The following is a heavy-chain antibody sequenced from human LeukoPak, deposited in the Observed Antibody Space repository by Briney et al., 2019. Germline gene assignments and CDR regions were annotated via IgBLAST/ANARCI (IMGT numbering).Heavy chain of an antibody. J-gene: IGHJ6*03. D-gene: IGHD6-13*01. CDR1: GGSISSYY. V-gene: IGHV4-59*01. CDR3: ARGPYSSSRGTYYYYMDV. CDR2: IYYSGST. Sequence: SETLSLTCTVSGGSISSYYWSWIRQPPGKGLEWIGYIYYSGSTNYNPSLKSRVTISVDTSKNQFSLKLSSVTAADTAVYHCARGPYSSSRGTYYYYMDVWGKGTTVTVSS.